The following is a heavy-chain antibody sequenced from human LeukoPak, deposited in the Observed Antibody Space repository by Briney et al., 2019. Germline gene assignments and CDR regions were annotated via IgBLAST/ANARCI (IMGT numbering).Heavy chain of an antibody. Sequence: TGGSLRLSCAASGFTFSSYAMHWVRQAPGKGLEWVAVISYDGSNKYYADSVKGRFTISRDNSKNTLYLQMNSLRAEDTAVYYCARDTHTAMTTGLCNYWGQGTLVTVSS. V-gene: IGHV3-30*04. CDR1: GFTFSSYA. J-gene: IGHJ4*02. CDR3: ARDTHTAMTTGLCNY. D-gene: IGHD5-18*01. CDR2: ISYDGSNK.